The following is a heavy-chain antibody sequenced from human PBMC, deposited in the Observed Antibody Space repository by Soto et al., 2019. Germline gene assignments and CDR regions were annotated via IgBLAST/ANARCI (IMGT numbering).Heavy chain of an antibody. CDR1: GYTLTELS. Sequence: ASVKVSCKVSGYTLTELSMHWVRQAPGKGLEWMGGFDPEDGETIYAQEFQGRVTMTEDTSTDTAYMELSSLRSEDTAVYYCATAWAVTTGPLYWGQGTLVTVSS. D-gene: IGHD3-9*01. CDR3: ATAWAVTTGPLY. V-gene: IGHV1-24*01. CDR2: FDPEDGET. J-gene: IGHJ4*02.